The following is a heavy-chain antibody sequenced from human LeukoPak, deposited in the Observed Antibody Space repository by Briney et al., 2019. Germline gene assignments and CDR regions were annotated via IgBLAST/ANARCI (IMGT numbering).Heavy chain of an antibody. CDR2: INHSGST. Sequence: GSLRLSCAASGFPFSDYYMSWIRQPPGKGLEWIGEINHSGSTNYNPSLKSRVTISVDTSKNQFSLKLSSVTAADTAVYYCASIDSSGAFDYWGQGTLVTVSS. CDR1: GFPFSDYY. D-gene: IGHD3-22*01. V-gene: IGHV4-34*01. CDR3: ASIDSSGAFDY. J-gene: IGHJ4*02.